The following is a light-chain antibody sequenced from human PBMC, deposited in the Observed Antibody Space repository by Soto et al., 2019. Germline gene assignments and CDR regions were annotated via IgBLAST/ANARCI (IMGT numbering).Light chain of an antibody. CDR3: QQYSSSPRT. CDR2: GAS. J-gene: IGKJ2*01. V-gene: IGKV3-20*01. CDR1: QSVSGSY. Sequence: EIVLTQSPGTLSLSPGERATLSCRASQSVSGSYLVWYQQKPGQAPRLLIYGASSRATGIPDRFSGSGSGTDFTLTISRLEPEDFAVYYCQQYSSSPRTFGQGTKLEIK.